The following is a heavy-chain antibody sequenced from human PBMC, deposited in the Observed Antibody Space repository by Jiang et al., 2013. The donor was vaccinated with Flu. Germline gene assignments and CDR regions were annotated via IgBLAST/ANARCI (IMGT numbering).Heavy chain of an antibody. D-gene: IGHD6-6*01. CDR1: GYTFGTYD. J-gene: IGHJ2*01. CDR3: ARSNSSPLWYFDL. V-gene: IGHV1-8*01. Sequence: SGAEVKKPGASVTVSCEASGYTFGTYDINWVRQATGQGLEWMGWMNPNSGRTGYAQKFQGRVTMTRNTATSTAYMELNSPRSEDTAVYFCARSNSSPLWYFDLWGLAPWSLSPQ. CDR2: MNPNSGRT.